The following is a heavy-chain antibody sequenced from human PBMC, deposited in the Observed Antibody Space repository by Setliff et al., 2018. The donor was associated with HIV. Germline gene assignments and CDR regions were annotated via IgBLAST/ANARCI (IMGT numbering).Heavy chain of an antibody. CDR1: GGSISSYY. CDR2: ITYSGSA. Sequence: SETLSLTCTVSGGSISSYYWGWIRQPPGKGLEWIGYITYSGSAYYNPSLKSRVTISIDTSNNQISLRLSSVTAADTAMYYCVRDDYGYNGKGFDYWGPGTLVTVS. V-gene: IGHV4-59*06. D-gene: IGHD4-17*01. CDR3: VRDDYGYNGKGFDY. J-gene: IGHJ4*02.